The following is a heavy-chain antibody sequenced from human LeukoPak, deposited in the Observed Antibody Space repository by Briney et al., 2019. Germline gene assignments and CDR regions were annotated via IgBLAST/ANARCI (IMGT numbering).Heavy chain of an antibody. V-gene: IGHV3-7*01. Sequence: GGSLRLSCAASGFTFSSYWMSWVRQAPGKGLEWVANIKEDGSEKYYVDSVKGRFTISRDNSKNTLYLQMNSLRAEDTAVYYCARDQRDSGSYSYYYYGMDVWGQGTTVTVSS. J-gene: IGHJ6*02. CDR3: ARDQRDSGSYSYYYYGMDV. D-gene: IGHD1-26*01. CDR2: IKEDGSEK. CDR1: GFTFSSYW.